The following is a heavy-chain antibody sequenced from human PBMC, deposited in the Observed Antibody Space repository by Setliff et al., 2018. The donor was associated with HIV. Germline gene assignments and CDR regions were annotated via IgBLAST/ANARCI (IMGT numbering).Heavy chain of an antibody. CDR1: GGTFSSYA. J-gene: IGHJ3*01. CDR3: AAPHSTEGAFDV. V-gene: IGHV1-69*04. D-gene: IGHD4-17*01. CDR2: IIPIVGLA. Sequence: ASVKVSCKASGGTFSSYAISWVRQAPGQGLEWMGMIIPIVGLANFAQKFQGRGSISADESASTVYMELSSLRSDDTAVYYCAAPHSTEGAFDVWGQGTMVT.